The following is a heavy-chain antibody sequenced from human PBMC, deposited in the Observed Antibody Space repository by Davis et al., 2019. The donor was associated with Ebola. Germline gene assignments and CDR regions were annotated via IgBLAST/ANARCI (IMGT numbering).Heavy chain of an antibody. CDR2: INHSGST. D-gene: IGHD3-10*01. CDR3: ARVPITMVQGVIRGLGFDP. CDR1: GGSISSYY. J-gene: IGHJ5*02. V-gene: IGHV4-34*01. Sequence: SETLSLTCTASGGSISSYYWSWIRQPPGKGLEWIGEINHSGSTNYNPSLKSRVTISVDTSKNQFSLKLSSVTAADTAVYYCARVPITMVQGVIRGLGFDPWGQGTLVTVSS.